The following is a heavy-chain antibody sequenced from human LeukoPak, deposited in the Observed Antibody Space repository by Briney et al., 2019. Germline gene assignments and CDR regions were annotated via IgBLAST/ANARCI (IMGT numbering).Heavy chain of an antibody. D-gene: IGHD3-9*01. Sequence: PSETLSLTCAVYGGSFSGYYWSWIRQPPGKGLEWIGEINHSGSTNYNPSLKSRVTISVDTSKNQFSLKLSSVTAADTAVYYCARRHYDILTGYYYGWFDPWGQGTLVTVSS. CDR1: GGSFSGYY. J-gene: IGHJ5*02. CDR2: INHSGST. V-gene: IGHV4-34*01. CDR3: ARRHYDILTGYYYGWFDP.